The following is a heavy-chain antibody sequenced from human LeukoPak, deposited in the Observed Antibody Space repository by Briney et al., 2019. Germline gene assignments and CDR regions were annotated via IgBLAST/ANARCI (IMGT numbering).Heavy chain of an antibody. Sequence: GGSLRLSCAASGFTFSSYEMNWVRQAPGKGLEWVSSISSSSSYIYYADSVKGRFTISRDNAKNSLYLQMNSLRAEDTAVYYCARQTQWLYFDYWGQGTLVTVSS. CDR1: GFTFSSYE. CDR2: ISSSSSYI. CDR3: ARQTQWLYFDY. D-gene: IGHD6-19*01. J-gene: IGHJ4*02. V-gene: IGHV3-21*01.